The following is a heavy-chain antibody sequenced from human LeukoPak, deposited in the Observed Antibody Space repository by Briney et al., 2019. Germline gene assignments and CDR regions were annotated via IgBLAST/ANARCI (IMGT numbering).Heavy chain of an antibody. CDR1: GFRLSRYW. V-gene: IGHV3-7*03. CDR3: ASQPAAADVDY. CDR2: IKQDGSAK. Sequence: GGSLRLSCAASGFRLSRYWMTWVRQAPGKGLEWVANIKQDGSAKSYVDSVKGRFTISRDNAKNSLYLQMNSLRDDDTGVYYCASQPAAADVDYWGQGTLVTVSS. J-gene: IGHJ4*02. D-gene: IGHD2-2*01.